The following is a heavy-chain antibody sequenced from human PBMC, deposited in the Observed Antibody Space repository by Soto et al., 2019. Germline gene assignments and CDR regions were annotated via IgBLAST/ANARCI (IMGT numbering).Heavy chain of an antibody. CDR1: GGSISSSSYY. J-gene: IGHJ4*02. CDR2: IYYSGST. Sequence: SETLSLTCTVSGGSISSSSYYWGWIRQPPGKGLEWIGSIYYSGSTYYNPSLKSQVTISVDTSKNQFSLKLSSVTAADTAVYYCARLSHRLVQFDYWGQGTLVTVSS. V-gene: IGHV4-39*01. CDR3: ARLSHRLVQFDY. D-gene: IGHD6-19*01.